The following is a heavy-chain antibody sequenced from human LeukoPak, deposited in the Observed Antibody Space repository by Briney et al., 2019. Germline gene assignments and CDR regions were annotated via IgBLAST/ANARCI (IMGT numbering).Heavy chain of an antibody. V-gene: IGHV1-18*01. CDR1: GHTFTSYG. D-gene: IGHD6-19*01. J-gene: IGHJ4*02. Sequence: GASVKVSCKSSGHTFTSYGINWVRQAPGQGLEWMGWISVYNGNTYYAQKFQGRITMTTDTSTSTAYMDLRSLRSDDTAVYYCASAQEIAVAGSYFDYWGQGTLVTVFS. CDR3: ASAQEIAVAGSYFDY. CDR2: ISVYNGNT.